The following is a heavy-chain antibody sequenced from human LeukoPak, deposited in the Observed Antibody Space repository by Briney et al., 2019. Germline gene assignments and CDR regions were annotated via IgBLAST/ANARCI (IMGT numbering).Heavy chain of an antibody. J-gene: IGHJ3*01. Sequence: GASVKVSCTASGYTFTGYSIHWVRQAPGQGLEWMGWINPHSGDANYELTFQGRVTMTSDTSMSTAYMELNSLRSDDTAVYYCARDSDFVIIPDAITEWAFDLWGQGTMVTVSS. CDR1: GYTFTGYS. D-gene: IGHD2-2*01. CDR2: INPHSGDA. CDR3: ARDSDFVIIPDAITEWAFDL. V-gene: IGHV1-2*02.